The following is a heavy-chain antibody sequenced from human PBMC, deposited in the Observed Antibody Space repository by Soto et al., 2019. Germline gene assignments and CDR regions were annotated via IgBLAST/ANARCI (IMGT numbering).Heavy chain of an antibody. J-gene: IGHJ5*02. D-gene: IGHD5-12*01. Sequence: EVQLLESGGGLVQPGGSLRLACAASGFSFNSYAMFWVRQAPGKGLEWVPVISARGGSSYFADSVKGRFTISRENSKNVLSLEMDNLRAEHTATYFCATGSIEYSASVDRWGQGTLVLVSS. CDR1: GFSFNSYA. CDR2: ISARGGSS. V-gene: IGHV3-23*01. CDR3: ATGSIEYSASVDR.